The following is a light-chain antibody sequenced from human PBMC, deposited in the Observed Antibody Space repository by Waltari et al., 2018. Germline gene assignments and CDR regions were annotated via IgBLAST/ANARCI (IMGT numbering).Light chain of an antibody. CDR2: EDT. J-gene: IGLJ1*01. V-gene: IGLV3-10*01. Sequence: SYELTQTPSVSVSPGQTARITCSGHELPRKYAYWFQQKSGQAPRLVIYEDTKRPCGIPEGFSGSSSGTVATLTITGAQVDDEADYYCYSADSTGLRVFGGGTTVVVL. CDR1: ELPRKY. CDR3: YSADSTGLRV.